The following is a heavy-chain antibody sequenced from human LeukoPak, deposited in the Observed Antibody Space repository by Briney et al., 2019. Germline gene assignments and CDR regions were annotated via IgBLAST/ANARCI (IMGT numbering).Heavy chain of an antibody. CDR1: GYTFTSYG. CDR3: ARDRTRGVVPAASDY. J-gene: IGHJ4*02. CDR2: ISAYNGNT. D-gene: IGHD2-2*01. V-gene: IGHV1-18*01. Sequence: PGASVKVSCKASGYTFTSYGISWVRQAPGQGLEWMGWISAYNGNTNYAQKLQGRVTMTTDTSTSTAYMELRSLRSDDTAVYYCARDRTRGVVPAASDYWGQGTLVTVSS.